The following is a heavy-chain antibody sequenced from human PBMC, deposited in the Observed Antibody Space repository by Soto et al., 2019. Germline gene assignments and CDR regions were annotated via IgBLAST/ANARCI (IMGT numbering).Heavy chain of an antibody. V-gene: IGHV3-33*01. Sequence: QVQLVESGGGVVQPGRSPRLSCAASGFTFSNYGMHWVRQAPGKGLEWVAVIWYDGSNKYYADSVKGRFTISRDSSKNTLYLQMNSLRAEDTAVYYCARTPKSSPYYFDYWGQGTLVTVSS. CDR1: GFTFSNYG. J-gene: IGHJ4*02. CDR3: ARTPKSSPYYFDY. CDR2: IWYDGSNK.